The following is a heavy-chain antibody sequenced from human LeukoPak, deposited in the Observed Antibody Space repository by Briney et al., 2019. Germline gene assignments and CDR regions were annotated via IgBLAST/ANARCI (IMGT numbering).Heavy chain of an antibody. CDR2: INPSGGRT. V-gene: IGHV1-46*01. CDR3: ARDSSLATITYAFDI. Sequence: GASVKVSCKASGYTFTSYYMHWVRQAPGQRLEWMGIINPSGGRTSYAQKFQGRVTMTRDTSTSTVYMELSSLRSEDTAVYYCARDSSLATITYAFDIGGQGTMVTVSS. D-gene: IGHD5-12*01. J-gene: IGHJ3*02. CDR1: GYTFTSYY.